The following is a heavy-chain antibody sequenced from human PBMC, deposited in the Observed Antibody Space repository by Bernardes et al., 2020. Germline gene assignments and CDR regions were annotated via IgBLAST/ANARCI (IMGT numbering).Heavy chain of an antibody. V-gene: IGHV4-34*01. D-gene: IGHD4-17*01. J-gene: IGHJ4*02. CDR2: INHSGST. CDR3: ARRNYGDYVLDY. Sequence: SETLSLTCAVYGGSFSGYYLSWIRQPPGKGLEWIGEINHSGSTNYNPSLKSRVTISVDTSKNQFSLKLSSVTAADTAVYYCARRNYGDYVLDYWGQGTLVTVSS. CDR1: GGSFSGYY.